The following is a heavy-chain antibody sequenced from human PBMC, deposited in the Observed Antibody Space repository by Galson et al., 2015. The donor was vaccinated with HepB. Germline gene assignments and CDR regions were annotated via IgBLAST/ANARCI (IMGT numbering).Heavy chain of an antibody. CDR3: ARAPTMIVVNDF. Sequence: SLRLSCAVSGLPLSKYAMNWVRQAPGKGLEWVSAINRSGTAVYCADSVRGRFTVSRDNSKNMLFLQMNSLRPDDTALYYCARAPTMIVVNDFWGQGTLVTVSS. J-gene: IGHJ4*02. D-gene: IGHD3-22*01. CDR1: GLPLSKYA. CDR2: INRSGTAV. V-gene: IGHV3-23*01.